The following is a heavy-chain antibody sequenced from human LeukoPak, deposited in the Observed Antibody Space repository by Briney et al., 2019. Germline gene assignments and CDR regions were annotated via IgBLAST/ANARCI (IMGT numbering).Heavy chain of an antibody. J-gene: IGHJ4*02. V-gene: IGHV3-7*01. D-gene: IGHD3-10*01. CDR2: IKQDGSEK. CDR1: GFTFNSYW. Sequence: AGGSLRLSCAASGFTFNSYWMSWVRQAPGKGLEWVANIKQDGSEKYYVDSVKGRFTISRDNAKNSVYLQMNSLRAEDTAVYYCASQLGGSGSYWGQGTLVTVSS. CDR3: ASQLGGSGSY.